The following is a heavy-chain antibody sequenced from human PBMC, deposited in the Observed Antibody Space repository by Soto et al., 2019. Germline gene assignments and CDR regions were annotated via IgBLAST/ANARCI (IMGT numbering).Heavy chain of an antibody. CDR2: ISSSSSYI. CDR3: ARTFGIAAAVAWFDP. J-gene: IGHJ5*02. V-gene: IGHV3-21*01. D-gene: IGHD6-13*01. Sequence: EVQLVESGGGLVKPGGSLRLSCAASGFTFSSYSMNWVRQAPGKGLEWVSSISSSSSYIYYADSVKGRFTISRDNAKNSLYLQMNSLRAEDTAVYYCARTFGIAAAVAWFDPWGQETLVTVSS. CDR1: GFTFSSYS.